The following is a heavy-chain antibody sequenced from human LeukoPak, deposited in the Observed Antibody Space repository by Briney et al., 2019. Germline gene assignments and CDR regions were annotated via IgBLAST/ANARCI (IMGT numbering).Heavy chain of an antibody. CDR3: AKQELEAYDSSGYYYFNY. D-gene: IGHD3-22*01. CDR2: IYPGDSDT. Sequence: HGESLKISCKGSGYSFTNYWIGWGRPMPGEGLEWMGTIYPGDSDTRYRPSFQGQVTISADKSISTAYLQWSSLKASDTAMYYCAKQELEAYDSSGYYYFNYWGQGALVTVSS. V-gene: IGHV5-51*01. CDR1: GYSFTNYW. J-gene: IGHJ4*02.